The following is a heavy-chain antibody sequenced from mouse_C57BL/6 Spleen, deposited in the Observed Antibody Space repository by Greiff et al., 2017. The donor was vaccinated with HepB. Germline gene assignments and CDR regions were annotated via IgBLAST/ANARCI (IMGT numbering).Heavy chain of an antibody. V-gene: IGHV5-9-1*02. Sequence: EVQVVESGEGLVKPGGSLKLSCAASGFTFSSYAMSWVRQTPEKRLEWVAYISSGGDYIYYADTVKGRFTISRDNARNTLYLQMSSLKSEDTAMYYCTRQTTVDWYFDVWGTGTTVTVSS. J-gene: IGHJ1*03. CDR1: GFTFSSYA. D-gene: IGHD1-1*01. CDR3: TRQTTVDWYFDV. CDR2: ISSGGDYI.